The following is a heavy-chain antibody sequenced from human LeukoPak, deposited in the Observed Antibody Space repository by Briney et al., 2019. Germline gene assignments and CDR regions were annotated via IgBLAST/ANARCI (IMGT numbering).Heavy chain of an antibody. CDR3: ARERGAARNRGFDY. J-gene: IGHJ4*02. V-gene: IGHV1-69*01. Sequence: SSVKVSCKASGGTFSSYAISWVRQAPGQGLEWMGGIIPIFGTANYAQKFQGRVTITADESTSTAYMELSSLRSEDTAVYYCARERGAARNRGFDYWGQGTLVTVSS. CDR2: IIPIFGTA. CDR1: GGTFSSYA. D-gene: IGHD6-6*01.